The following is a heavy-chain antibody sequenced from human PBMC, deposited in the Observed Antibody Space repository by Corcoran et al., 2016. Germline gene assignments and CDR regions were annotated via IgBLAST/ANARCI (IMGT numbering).Heavy chain of an antibody. J-gene: IGHJ4*01. CDR2: INSDGSST. D-gene: IGHD4-17*01. CDR3: ARDGPDGDYEWHGDY. V-gene: IGHV3-74*01. Sequence: EVQLVESGGGLVQPGGSLRLSCAASGFTFSSYWMHWVRQAPGKGLVWVSRINSDGSSTSYADSVKGRFTISRDNAKNTLYLQMNSLRAEDPAVYYCARDGPDGDYEWHGDYWGHGPLVTVSS. CDR1: GFTFSSYW.